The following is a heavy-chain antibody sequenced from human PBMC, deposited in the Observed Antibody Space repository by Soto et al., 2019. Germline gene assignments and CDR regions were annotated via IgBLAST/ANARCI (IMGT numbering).Heavy chain of an antibody. CDR2: TYYRSKWYN. CDR1: GDSVSSNSAA. J-gene: IGHJ3*02. Sequence: QSQTLSLTCAISGDSVSSNSAAWNWIRQSPSRGLEWLGRTYYRSKWYNDYAVSVKSRITINPDTSKNQFSLQLNSVTPEDTAVYYCARGPSRVAVSLSDAFDIWGQGTMVTVSS. CDR3: ARGPSRVAVSLSDAFDI. V-gene: IGHV6-1*01. D-gene: IGHD2-15*01.